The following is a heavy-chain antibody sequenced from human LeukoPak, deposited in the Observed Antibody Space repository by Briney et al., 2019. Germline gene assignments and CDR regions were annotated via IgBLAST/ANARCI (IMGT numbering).Heavy chain of an antibody. CDR3: ARGGYYDSSGYYYVYYFDY. CDR1: GYTFTGYY. V-gene: IGHV1-2*02. Sequence: ASVKVSCKASGYTFTGYYMHWVRQAPGQGLEWMGWINPNSGGTNYAQKFQGRVTMTRDTSISTAYMELSRLRSDDTAVYYCARGGYYDSSGYYYVYYFDYWGQGTLVTVSS. J-gene: IGHJ4*02. CDR2: INPNSGGT. D-gene: IGHD3-22*01.